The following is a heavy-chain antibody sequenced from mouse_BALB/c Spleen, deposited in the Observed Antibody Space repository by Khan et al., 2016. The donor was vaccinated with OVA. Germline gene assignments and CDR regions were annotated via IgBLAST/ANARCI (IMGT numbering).Heavy chain of an antibody. D-gene: IGHD2-1*01. Sequence: QVHVKQSGAELVNPGASVNLSCKASGYTLTSYWMHWVKQRPGQGLEWIGEINPSNGRTNYNEKFKSKATLTEDKSSSTAYMQLSSPTSEDSAVYYCARLLINFDYWGQGTTLTVSS. J-gene: IGHJ2*01. V-gene: IGHV1S81*02. CDR2: INPSNGRT. CDR1: GYTLTSYW. CDR3: ARLLINFDY.